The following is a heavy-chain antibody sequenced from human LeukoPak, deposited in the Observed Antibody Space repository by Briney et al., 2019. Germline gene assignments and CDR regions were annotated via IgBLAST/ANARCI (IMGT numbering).Heavy chain of an antibody. CDR2: IYSGGST. Sequence: PGGSLRLSCAASGFTVSSNFMNWVRQAPGKGLEWVSIIYSGGSTYYADSVKGRFTISRDNSKNTLYLQMKSLRAEDTAVYYCATTYFDSSGYLDWYFDLWGRGTLVTVSS. V-gene: IGHV3-53*01. D-gene: IGHD3-22*01. CDR1: GFTVSSNF. CDR3: ATTYFDSSGYLDWYFDL. J-gene: IGHJ2*01.